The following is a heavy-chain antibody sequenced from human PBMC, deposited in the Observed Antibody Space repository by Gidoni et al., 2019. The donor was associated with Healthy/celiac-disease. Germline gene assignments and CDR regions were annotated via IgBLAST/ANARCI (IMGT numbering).Heavy chain of an antibody. D-gene: IGHD6-13*01. CDR2: INHSGST. J-gene: IGHJ4*02. CDR3: ARGPRYSSSWYAFY. V-gene: IGHV4-34*01. Sequence: QVQLQQWGAGLLKPSATLSLTCAAYGGSFSGYYWRWISQHTGKGLEWIGEINHSGSTNYNPSLKSRVTISVDTSKNQFSLKLSSVTAADTAVYYCARGPRYSSSWYAFYWGQGTLVTVSS. CDR1: GGSFSGYY.